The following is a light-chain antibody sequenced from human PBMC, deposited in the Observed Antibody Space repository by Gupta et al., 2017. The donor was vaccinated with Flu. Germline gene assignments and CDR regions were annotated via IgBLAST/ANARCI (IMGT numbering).Light chain of an antibody. V-gene: IGKV1-5*03. J-gene: IGKJ5*01. CDR1: HSISDW. CDR3: QQDISYAIR. CDR2: KAS. Sequence: DTQMTQSPSTLSASVGDRVTITCRASHSISDWLAWYQQKPGKAPKLLIYKASILESGVPSRFSGSGSGTEFTLTISILHPDDFATYYCQQDISYAIRFGQGTRLDIK.